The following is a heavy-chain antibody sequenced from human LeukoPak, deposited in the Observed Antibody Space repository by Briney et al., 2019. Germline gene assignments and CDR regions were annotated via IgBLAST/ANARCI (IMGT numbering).Heavy chain of an antibody. J-gene: IGHJ6*03. D-gene: IGHD4-11*01. CDR3: PRGPTGTTNYYYYYLDV. CDR2: INPNSGGT. V-gene: IGHV1-2*02. CDR1: GYTFTGYY. Sequence: ASVKVSCKASGYTFTGYYMNWVRQAPGQGLEWMGWINPNSGGTNYAQKFQGRLTMTRDTYIRTAYMELSRLSSDDTAVYYCPRGPTGTTNYYYYYLDVWVKGTTVSVSS.